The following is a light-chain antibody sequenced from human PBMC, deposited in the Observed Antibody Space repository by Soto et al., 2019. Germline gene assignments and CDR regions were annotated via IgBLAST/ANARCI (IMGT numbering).Light chain of an antibody. J-gene: IGKJ5*01. CDR1: QSVSSN. V-gene: IGKV3D-15*01. CDR3: HHYKKCPLT. Sequence: RVVTKSPATLSVAPGGRARRSSRANQSVSSNLAWHQQRPGQAPRLLIYGASTRATGVPARFCGGGSGTEFTLSICSLHTDDFALYWSHHYKKCPLTFGRGTRLEIK. CDR2: GAS.